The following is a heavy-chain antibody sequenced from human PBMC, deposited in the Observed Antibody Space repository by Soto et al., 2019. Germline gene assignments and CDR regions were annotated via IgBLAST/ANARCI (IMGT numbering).Heavy chain of an antibody. CDR3: ARLLPSYVCDY. Sequence: PGGSLRLSCAASGFTFEDYYLTWIRQAPGKGLEWISYMSPSGTYIFYADSVKGRFTISRHNSTNSLYLQMDSLRAEDTAVYYCARLLPSYVCDYWGQGTLVTVSS. J-gene: IGHJ4*02. D-gene: IGHD3-16*01. CDR1: GFTFEDYY. V-gene: IGHV3-11*01. CDR2: MSPSGTYI.